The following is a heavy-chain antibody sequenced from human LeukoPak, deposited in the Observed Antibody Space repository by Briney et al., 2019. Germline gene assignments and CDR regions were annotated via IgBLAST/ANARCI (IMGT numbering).Heavy chain of an antibody. Sequence: PSETLSLTCAVSGASISSDKWWSWVRQPRGKGLEWIGEINHSGNTNYSPSLKSRVTMSTDKSKNEFSLRLTSVTAADTAVYYCARAGVCLPAVWGQGTLVTVSS. J-gene: IGHJ4*02. CDR1: GASISSDKW. V-gene: IGHV4-4*02. CDR3: ARAGVCLPAV. CDR2: INHSGNT. D-gene: IGHD3-16*01.